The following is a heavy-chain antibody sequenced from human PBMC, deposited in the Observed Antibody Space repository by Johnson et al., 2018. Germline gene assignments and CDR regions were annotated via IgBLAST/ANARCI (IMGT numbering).Heavy chain of an antibody. CDR2: ISSSSSYI. CDR3: ARDSRHDDSSCYYLYYFDY. J-gene: IGHJ4*02. D-gene: IGHD3-22*01. V-gene: IGHV3-21*01. CDR1: GFTFSSYT. Sequence: VQLVQSGGGLVTXGGSXRLXCAASGFTFSSYTMNWVRQAPGKGLEWVSSISSSSSYIYYADSVKGRVIISNANATNSLCLQMNSPRPEDTAVYYCARDSRHDDSSCYYLYYFDYWGQGTLITVSS.